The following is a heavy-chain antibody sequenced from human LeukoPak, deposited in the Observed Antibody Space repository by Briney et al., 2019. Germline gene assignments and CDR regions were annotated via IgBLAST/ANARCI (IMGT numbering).Heavy chain of an antibody. J-gene: IGHJ6*02. V-gene: IGHV1-46*01. D-gene: IGHD6-13*01. Sequence: ASVKVSCKASGNTFTSYYIHWVRQAPGQGLEWMGIINPTGGSTSYAQKFQGRVTMTRDTSTSTVYMELSSLRSEDTAVYHCARSYSSSPEPYGMDVWGQGTTVTVSS. CDR3: ARSYSSSPEPYGMDV. CDR1: GNTFTSYY. CDR2: INPTGGST.